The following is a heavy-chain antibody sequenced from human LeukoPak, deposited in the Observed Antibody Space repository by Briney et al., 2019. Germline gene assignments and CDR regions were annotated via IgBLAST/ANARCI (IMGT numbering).Heavy chain of an antibody. V-gene: IGHV3-23*01. CDR1: GLTLTRYA. D-gene: IGHD5-24*01. J-gene: IGHJ6*03. CDR2: ISPTGDST. CDR3: VRKLYFYIDV. Sequence: PGGSLRLSCAASGLTLTRYAMDWVRQAPGRGLEWVSYISPTGDSTLNAQSVTGRLTVSTVNSNNMVYLLIDGLTSEDTATNFSVRKLYFYIDVWGKGATVTVSS.